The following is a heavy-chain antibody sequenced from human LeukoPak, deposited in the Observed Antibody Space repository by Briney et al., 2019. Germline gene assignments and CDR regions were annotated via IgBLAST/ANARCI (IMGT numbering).Heavy chain of an antibody. J-gene: IGHJ4*02. V-gene: IGHV4-61*02. D-gene: IGHD2-2*01. CDR3: AREVGIVVVPAARVFDY. CDR1: GGSISSGSYY. Sequence: PSQTLSLTCTVSGGSISSGSYYWSWIRHPPGKGLEWIGRIYTSGSTNYNPSLKSRVTISVDTSKNQFSLKLSSVTAADTAVYYCAREVGIVVVPAARVFDYWGQGTLVTASS. CDR2: IYTSGST.